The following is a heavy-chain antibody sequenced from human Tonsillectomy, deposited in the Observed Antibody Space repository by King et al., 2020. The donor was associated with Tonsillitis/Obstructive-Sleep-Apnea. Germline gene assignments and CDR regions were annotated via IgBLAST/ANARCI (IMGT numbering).Heavy chain of an antibody. V-gene: IGHV4-4*02. CDR2: IYHSGST. CDR1: GGSISSSNW. J-gene: IGHJ3*02. D-gene: IGHD2/OR15-2a*01. CDR3: ARVSPVTDAFDI. Sequence: QLQESGPGLVKPSGTLSLTCAVSGGSISSSNWWSWVRQPPGKGLEWIGEIYHSGSTNYNPSLKSRVTISLDKSKIHFSLKLNSVTAADTAVYYCARVSPVTDAFDIWGQGTMVTVSS.